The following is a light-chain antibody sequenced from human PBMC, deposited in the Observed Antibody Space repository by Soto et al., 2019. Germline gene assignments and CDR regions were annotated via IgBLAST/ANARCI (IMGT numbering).Light chain of an antibody. J-gene: IGKJ2*01. Sequence: DIVMTQSPDSLSMSLGERATINCKSSQTVFHTSYNKDFLAWYQQKAGQPPKLLFYWASTRESGVPARFTCGGSGTDFSLTISSLHPEDVAVYYCQQYYSSVTFGQGTKLEIK. V-gene: IGKV4-1*01. CDR2: WAS. CDR1: QTVFHTSYNKDF. CDR3: QQYYSSVT.